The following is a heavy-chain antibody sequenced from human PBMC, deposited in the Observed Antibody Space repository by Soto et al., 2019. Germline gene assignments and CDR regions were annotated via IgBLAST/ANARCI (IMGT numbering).Heavy chain of an antibody. CDR1: GFTFDAYA. V-gene: IGHV3-9*01. J-gene: IGHJ4*02. CDR3: GKDQAAVALGEGNLDS. Sequence: EVQLEESGGAVVQPGRSLRLSCAASGFTFDAYAMHWVRKVPGKGLEWVSGINGNSGSIGYADSVKGRFIISRDNAKNALAMQMNSMGAEDTAVDYCGKDQAAVALGEGNLDSWGQGILVTVSS. D-gene: IGHD3-16*01. CDR2: INGNSGSI.